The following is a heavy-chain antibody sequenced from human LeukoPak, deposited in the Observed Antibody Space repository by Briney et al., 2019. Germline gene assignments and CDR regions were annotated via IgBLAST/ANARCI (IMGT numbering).Heavy chain of an antibody. Sequence: GSLRLSCAASGFTFSDYYMSWIRQAPGKGLEWISFISSSSSYTNCADSVKGRFTISRDNTKNSLYLQMNNLRAEDTAVYYCARGGADYVIGYWGQGTLVTVSS. CDR2: ISSSSSYT. J-gene: IGHJ4*02. CDR3: ARGGADYVIGY. V-gene: IGHV3-11*06. D-gene: IGHD4-17*01. CDR1: GFTFSDYY.